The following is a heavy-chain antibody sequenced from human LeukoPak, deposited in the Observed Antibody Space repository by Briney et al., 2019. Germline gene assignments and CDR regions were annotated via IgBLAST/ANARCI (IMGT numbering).Heavy chain of an antibody. CDR2: INSAGSST. V-gene: IGHV3-74*01. CDR1: GFTFSTYT. CDR3: ASDLDPSPFDY. J-gene: IGHJ4*02. Sequence: GGSLRLSCAASGFTFSTYTMHWVRQAPGKGLVWVSRINSAGSSTNYADSVKGRFTISRDNAKNTLYLKMNSLRAEDTAVYYCASDLDPSPFDYWGQGTLVTVSS.